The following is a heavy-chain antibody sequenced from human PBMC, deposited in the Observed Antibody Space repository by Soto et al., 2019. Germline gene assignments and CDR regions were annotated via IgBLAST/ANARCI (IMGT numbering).Heavy chain of an antibody. CDR3: ASRADHTSIAVAGSFDY. D-gene: IGHD6-19*01. J-gene: IGHJ4*02. Sequence: PGGSLRLSCAASGFTFSSYGMHWVRQAPGKGLEWVAVIWYDGSNKYYADSVKGRFTISRDNSKNTLYLQMNSLRAEDTAVYYCASRADHTSIAVAGSFDYWGQGTLVTVSS. V-gene: IGHV3-33*01. CDR1: GFTFSSYG. CDR2: IWYDGSNK.